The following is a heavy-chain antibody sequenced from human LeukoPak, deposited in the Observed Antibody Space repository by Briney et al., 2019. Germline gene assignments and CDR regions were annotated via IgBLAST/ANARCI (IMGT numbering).Heavy chain of an antibody. CDR2: IYTSGST. Sequence: SQTLPLICTVSGGSISSGSYYWSWIRQPAGKGLEWIGRIYTSGSTNYNPSLKSRVTISVDTSKNQFSLKLSSVTAADTAVYYCASGYGGAFDVWSQGTMVTVSS. J-gene: IGHJ3*01. D-gene: IGHD3-22*01. CDR1: GGSISSGSYY. V-gene: IGHV4-61*02. CDR3: ASGYGGAFDV.